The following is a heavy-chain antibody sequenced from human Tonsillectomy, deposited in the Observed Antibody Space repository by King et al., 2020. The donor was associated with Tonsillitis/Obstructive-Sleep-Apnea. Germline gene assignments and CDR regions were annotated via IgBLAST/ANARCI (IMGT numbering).Heavy chain of an antibody. Sequence: QLQESGPGLVKPSETLSLTCTVSGGSINSYYWSRIRQPPGKGLECIGYVDNSGSTNYNPSLKSRVTISVDTSKNQFSLKLSSVTAADTAVYYCAREGNFDAFDIWGQGTMVAVSS. V-gene: IGHV4-59*01. CDR2: VDNSGST. CDR1: GGSINSYY. CDR3: AREGNFDAFDI. J-gene: IGHJ3*02.